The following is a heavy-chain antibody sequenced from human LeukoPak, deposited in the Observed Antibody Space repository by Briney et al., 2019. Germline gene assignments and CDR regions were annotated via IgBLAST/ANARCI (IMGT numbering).Heavy chain of an antibody. V-gene: IGHV4-30-4*01. CDR1: GGSISSGDYY. CDR2: IYYSGST. CDR3: ARGGYYYYGMDV. Sequence: SETLSLTCTVSGGSISSGDYYWSRIRQPPGKGLEWIGYIYYSGSTYYNPSLKSRVAISVDTSKNQFSLKLSSVTAADTAVYYCARGGYYYYGMDVWGQGTTVTVSS. J-gene: IGHJ6*02.